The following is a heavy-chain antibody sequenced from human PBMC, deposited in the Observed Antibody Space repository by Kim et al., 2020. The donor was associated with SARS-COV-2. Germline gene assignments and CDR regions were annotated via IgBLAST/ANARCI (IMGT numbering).Heavy chain of an antibody. CDR1: GYSFTTYT. Sequence: ASVKVSCKTSGYSFTTYTLHWVRQAPGQRLEWMGWINDANNNIKYSQEFQGRVTFTRDTSASIAYMELSSLTSEDTALYYCAKALSSGYPYPFDDWAREPWSPSPQ. CDR2: INDANNNI. V-gene: IGHV1-3*01. D-gene: IGHD3-22*01. CDR3: AKALSSGYPYPFDD. J-gene: IGHJ4*02.